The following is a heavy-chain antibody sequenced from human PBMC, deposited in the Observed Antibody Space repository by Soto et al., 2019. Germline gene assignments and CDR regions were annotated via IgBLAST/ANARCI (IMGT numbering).Heavy chain of an antibody. J-gene: IGHJ6*02. CDR1: GFTFSSYG. V-gene: IGHV3-33*01. Sequence: GGSLRLSCAASGFTFSSYGIHWVRQAPGKGLEWVAVIWYDRSNKYYTDSVKGRFTISRDNSKNTLYLQMNSLRAEDTAVYYCARGSGYYSYYYYGMDVWGQGTTVTVSS. CDR3: ARGSGYYSYYYYGMDV. D-gene: IGHD3-3*01. CDR2: IWYDRSNK.